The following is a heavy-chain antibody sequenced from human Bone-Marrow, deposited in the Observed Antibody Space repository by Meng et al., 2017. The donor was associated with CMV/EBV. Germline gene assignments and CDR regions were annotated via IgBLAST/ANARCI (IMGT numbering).Heavy chain of an antibody. CDR1: GGSFSGYP. Sequence: CGFYGGSFSGYPWNWVRQPPGKGLEWIGEINHSGSTNYNPSLKSRVTISVDTSKNQFSLKLSSVTAADTAVYYCARVGFWSGWFDPWGQGTLVTVSS. D-gene: IGHD3-3*01. CDR3: ARVGFWSGWFDP. V-gene: IGHV4-34*01. J-gene: IGHJ5*02. CDR2: INHSGST.